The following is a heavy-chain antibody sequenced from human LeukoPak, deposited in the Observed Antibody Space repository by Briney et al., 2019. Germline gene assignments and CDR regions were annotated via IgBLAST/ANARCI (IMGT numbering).Heavy chain of an antibody. CDR3: AKDLSWALDY. J-gene: IGHJ4*02. CDR2: ISGSGAGT. Sequence: GGSLRLSCAASGFAFSTYGMSWVRQAPGKGPEWVSAISGSGAGTYYADSMKGRFTISRDNSKNTLYLQINSLRAEDTALYYCAKDLSWALDYWGLGTLVTVSS. D-gene: IGHD6-13*01. CDR1: GFAFSTYG. V-gene: IGHV3-23*01.